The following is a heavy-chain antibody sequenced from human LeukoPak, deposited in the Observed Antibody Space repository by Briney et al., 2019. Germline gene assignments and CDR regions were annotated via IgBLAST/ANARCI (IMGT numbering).Heavy chain of an antibody. D-gene: IGHD6-6*01. CDR1: GYTFSSYG. V-gene: IGHV1-18*01. J-gene: IGHJ4*02. CDR3: ARERGWGYSSSSTYFDY. Sequence: ASVKVSCKASGYTFSSYGISWVRQAPGQGLEWMGWISAYNGNTNYAQKLQGRVTMTTDTSTSTAYMELRSLRSDDTAVYYCARERGWGYSSSSTYFDYWGQGTLVTVSS. CDR2: ISAYNGNT.